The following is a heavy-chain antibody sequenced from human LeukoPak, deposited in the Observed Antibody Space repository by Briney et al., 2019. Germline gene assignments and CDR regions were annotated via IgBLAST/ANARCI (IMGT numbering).Heavy chain of an antibody. D-gene: IGHD6-19*01. Sequence: SETLSLTCTVSGGSISSSSYYWGWIRQPPGKGLEWIGSIYYSGSTYYNPSLKSRVTISVDTSKNQFSLKLSSVTAADTAVYYCAREGRVAGKAFDIWGQGTMVTVSS. CDR3: AREGRVAGKAFDI. CDR1: GGSISSSSYY. J-gene: IGHJ3*02. CDR2: IYYSGST. V-gene: IGHV4-39*07.